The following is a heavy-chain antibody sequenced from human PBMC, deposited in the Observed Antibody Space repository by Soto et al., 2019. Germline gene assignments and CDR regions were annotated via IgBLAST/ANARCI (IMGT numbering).Heavy chain of an antibody. D-gene: IGHD2-21*02. V-gene: IGHV3-21*01. CDR2: ISSSSSYI. Sequence: EVQLVESGGGLVKPGGSLRLSCAASGFTFSSYSMNWVRQAPGKGLEWVSSISSSSSYIYYADSVKGRFTISRDNAKNSLYLQMNSLRAEDTAVYYCAREGNGGNSEAAFDIWGQGTMVIVSS. J-gene: IGHJ3*02. CDR1: GFTFSSYS. CDR3: AREGNGGNSEAAFDI.